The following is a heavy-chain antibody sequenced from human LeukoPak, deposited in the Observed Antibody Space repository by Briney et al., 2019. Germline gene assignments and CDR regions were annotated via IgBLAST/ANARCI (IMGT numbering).Heavy chain of an antibody. CDR1: GGTFSSYA. D-gene: IGHD6-13*01. CDR3: ARDFSSSWSGGWFDP. Sequence: SVKVSCKASGGTFSSYAISWVRQAPGQGLERMGRIIPILGIANYAQKFQGRVTITADKSTSTAYMELSSLRSEDTAVYYCARDFSSSWSGGWFDPWGQGTLVTVSS. V-gene: IGHV1-69*04. J-gene: IGHJ5*02. CDR2: IIPILGIA.